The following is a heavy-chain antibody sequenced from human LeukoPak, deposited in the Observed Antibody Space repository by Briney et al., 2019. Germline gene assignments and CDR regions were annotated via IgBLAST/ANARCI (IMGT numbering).Heavy chain of an antibody. CDR1: GGSISIYY. J-gene: IGHJ4*02. V-gene: IGHV4-59*01. CDR2: IYYSGGT. CDR3: AREAHSRHGGYGHYFDY. Sequence: SETLSLTCTVSGGSISIYYWSWIRQPPGKGLEWIGNIYYSGGTNYKPSLKGRVTISLNTSKNQVSLKLSSVTAADTAVYYCAREAHSRHGGYGHYFDYWGQGSLVTVSS. D-gene: IGHD5-12*01.